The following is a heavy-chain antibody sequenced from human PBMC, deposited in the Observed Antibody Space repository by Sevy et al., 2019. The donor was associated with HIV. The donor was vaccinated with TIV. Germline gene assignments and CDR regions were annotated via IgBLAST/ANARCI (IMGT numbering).Heavy chain of an antibody. CDR1: GGSFSGYY. Sequence: SETLSLTCAVYGGSFSGYYWSWIRQPPGKGLEWIGEINHSGSTNYNPSLKSRVTISVDTSKNQFSLKLSSVTAADTAVYYCARVSRDYYYDSSGYYWVFDYSGQGTMVTVSS. J-gene: IGHJ4*02. CDR2: INHSGST. CDR3: ARVSRDYYYDSSGYYWVFDY. D-gene: IGHD3-22*01. V-gene: IGHV4-34*01.